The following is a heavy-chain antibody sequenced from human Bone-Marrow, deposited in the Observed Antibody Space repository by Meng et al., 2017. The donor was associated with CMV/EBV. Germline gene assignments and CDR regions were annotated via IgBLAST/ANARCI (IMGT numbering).Heavy chain of an antibody. J-gene: IGHJ6*02. D-gene: IGHD3-22*01. CDR3: TRESGWLFPLGGYYYGMDV. CDR2: IKQDGSEK. Sequence: GGSLRLSCAASGFTFSSSWMDWVCQAPGKGLEWVANIKQDGSEKYYVDSVKGRFTISRDNAKNSLYLQMNSLRAEDTAVYYCTRESGWLFPLGGYYYGMDVWGQGTTVTVSS. V-gene: IGHV3-7*01. CDR1: GFTFSSSW.